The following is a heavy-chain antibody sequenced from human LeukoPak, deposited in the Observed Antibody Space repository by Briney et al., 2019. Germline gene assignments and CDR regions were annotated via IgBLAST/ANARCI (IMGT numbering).Heavy chain of an antibody. D-gene: IGHD6-19*01. V-gene: IGHV1-18*01. J-gene: IGHJ4*02. Sequence: ASVKVSCKASGYTFTGYYLHWVRQAPGQGLEWMGWISAYNGNTNYAQKLQGRVTMTTDTSTSTAYMELRSLRSDDTAVYYCARGAAVAGPRGDYWGQGTLVTVSS. CDR2: ISAYNGNT. CDR3: ARGAAVAGPRGDY. CDR1: GYTFTGYY.